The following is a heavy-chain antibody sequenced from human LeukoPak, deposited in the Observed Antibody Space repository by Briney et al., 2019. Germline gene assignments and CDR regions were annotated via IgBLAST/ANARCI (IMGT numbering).Heavy chain of an antibody. CDR1: GGSISSGGYY. Sequence: SETLSLTCTVSGGSISSGGYYWSWIRQHPGKGLEWIGYIYYSGSTYYNPSLKSRVTISVDTSKNQFSLKLSSVTAADTAVYYCARDQGYGGNSHYYGMDVWGQGTTVTVSS. V-gene: IGHV4-31*03. CDR2: IYYSGST. D-gene: IGHD4-23*01. J-gene: IGHJ6*02. CDR3: ARDQGYGGNSHYYGMDV.